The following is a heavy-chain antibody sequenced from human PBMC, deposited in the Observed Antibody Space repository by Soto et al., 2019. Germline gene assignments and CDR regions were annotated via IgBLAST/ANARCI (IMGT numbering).Heavy chain of an antibody. V-gene: IGHV3-33*01. CDR1: GFTFSSYG. CDR3: ARSIVGATNPYYYYYYGMDV. J-gene: IGHJ6*02. Sequence: HPGGSLRLSCAASGFTFSSYGMHWVRQAPGKGLEWVAVIWYDGSNKYYADSVKGRFTISRDNSKNTLYLQMNSLRAEDTAVYYCARSIVGATNPYYYYYYGMDVWGQGTTVTVSS. CDR2: IWYDGSNK. D-gene: IGHD1-26*01.